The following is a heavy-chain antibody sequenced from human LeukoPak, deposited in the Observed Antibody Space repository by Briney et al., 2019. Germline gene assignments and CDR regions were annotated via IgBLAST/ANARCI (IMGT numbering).Heavy chain of an antibody. J-gene: IGHJ4*02. D-gene: IGHD5-12*01. CDR1: GFTFSSYW. Sequence: GGSLRLSCAASGFTFSSYWMSWVRQAPGKGLEWVANIKQDGSEKYYVDSVKGRFTISRDNAKNSLYLQMNSLRAEDTAVYYCAKDMGSDIVATPTDYWGQGTLVTVSS. CDR2: IKQDGSEK. CDR3: AKDMGSDIVATPTDY. V-gene: IGHV3-7*01.